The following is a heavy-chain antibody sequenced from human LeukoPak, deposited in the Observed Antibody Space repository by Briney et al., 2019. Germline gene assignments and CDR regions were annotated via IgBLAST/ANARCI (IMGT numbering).Heavy chain of an antibody. CDR2: INHSGST. J-gene: IGHJ4*02. V-gene: IGHV4-34*01. CDR3: ARGSVFDY. CDR1: GGSFSGYY. Sequence: SETLSLTCAVYGGSFSGYYWSWIRQPPGKGLEWIGEINHSGSTNYNPSLKSRVTISVDASKNQFSLKLSSVTAADTAAYYCARGSVFDYWGQGTLVTVSS. D-gene: IGHD3-10*02.